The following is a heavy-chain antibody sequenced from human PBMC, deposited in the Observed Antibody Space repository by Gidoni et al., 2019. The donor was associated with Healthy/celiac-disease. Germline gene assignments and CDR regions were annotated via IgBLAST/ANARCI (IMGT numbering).Heavy chain of an antibody. D-gene: IGHD2-15*01. CDR3: AKLLTVVTGNFDY. CDR1: ASTFSSYG. Sequence: QVQLVESGGGMVPPGRSLSIPCPAPASTFSSYGMHWVRQAPGKGPEWVAVISYDGSNKYYADSVKGRFTISRDNSKNTLYLQMNSLRAEDTAVYYCAKLLTVVTGNFDYWGQGTLVTVSS. V-gene: IGHV3-30*18. CDR2: ISYDGSNK. J-gene: IGHJ4*02.